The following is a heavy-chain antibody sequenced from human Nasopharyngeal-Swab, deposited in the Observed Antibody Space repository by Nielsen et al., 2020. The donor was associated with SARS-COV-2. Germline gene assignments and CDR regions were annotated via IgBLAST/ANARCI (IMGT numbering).Heavy chain of an antibody. J-gene: IGHJ4*02. Sequence: SETLFLTCTVSGGSISSSSYYWGWIRQPPGKGLEWIGSIYYTGSTYYNPSLKSRVSISVDTSKNQFSLKVSSVTAADTAVYYCARRRIANGDFDFWGQGTLVTVSS. D-gene: IGHD2-21*01. V-gene: IGHV4-39*01. CDR1: GGSISSSSYY. CDR3: ARRRIANGDFDF. CDR2: IYYTGST.